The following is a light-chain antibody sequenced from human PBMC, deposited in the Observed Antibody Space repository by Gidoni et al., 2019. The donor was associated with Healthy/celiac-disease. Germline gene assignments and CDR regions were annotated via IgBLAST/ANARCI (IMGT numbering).Light chain of an antibody. CDR1: QSVSSY. J-gene: IGKJ1*01. CDR2: DAS. Sequence: EIVLTQSPATLSLSPGERATLSCRASQSVSSYLAWYQQKPGQAPRLLIYDASNRATGIPARFSGSGSGTDFTLTISSLEPEDFAVYYCQSATFGQGTKVEIK. CDR3: QSAT. V-gene: IGKV3-11*01.